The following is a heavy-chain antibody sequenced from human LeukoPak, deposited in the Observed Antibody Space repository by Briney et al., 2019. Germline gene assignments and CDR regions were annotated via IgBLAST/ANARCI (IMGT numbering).Heavy chain of an antibody. J-gene: IGHJ4*02. CDR3: ARGRSSPRQPFDY. V-gene: IGHV4-34*01. D-gene: IGHD6-13*01. CDR2: INHSGST. CDR1: GGSFSGYY. Sequence: PSETLSLTCAVYGGSFSGYYWSWIRQPPGKGLEWIGEINHSGSTNYNPSLKSRVTISADTSKNQFSLKLSSVTAADTAVYYCARGRSSPRQPFDYWGQGTLVTVSS.